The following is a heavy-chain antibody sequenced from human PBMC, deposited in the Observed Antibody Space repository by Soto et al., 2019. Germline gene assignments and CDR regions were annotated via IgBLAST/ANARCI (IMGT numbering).Heavy chain of an antibody. Sequence: QVQLVQSGAEVKEPGASVKVSCKASGYIFTTFGISWVRQAPGQGLEWMGWIDPKNGNTKDAQKFQGRVTMTTDTSTSTAYMELRSRRSDDTAVYYCAKEYCDSSRCYLPDYWGQGALVTVSS. CDR3: AKEYCDSSRCYLPDY. D-gene: IGHD2-2*01. V-gene: IGHV1-18*01. CDR2: IDPKNGNT. CDR1: GYIFTTFG. J-gene: IGHJ4*02.